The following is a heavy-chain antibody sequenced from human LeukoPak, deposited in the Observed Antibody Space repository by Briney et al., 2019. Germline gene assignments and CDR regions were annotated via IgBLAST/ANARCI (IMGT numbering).Heavy chain of an antibody. Sequence: ASVKVSCKASGYTFTGYYMHWVRQAPGKGLEWMGGFDPEDGETIYAQKFQGRVTMTEDTSTDTAYMELSSLRSEDTAVYYCATGWLGYDFWSGPSIGGFDYWGQGTLVTVSS. CDR3: ATGWLGYDFWSGPSIGGFDY. CDR2: FDPEDGET. J-gene: IGHJ4*02. D-gene: IGHD3-3*01. CDR1: GYTFTGYY. V-gene: IGHV1-24*01.